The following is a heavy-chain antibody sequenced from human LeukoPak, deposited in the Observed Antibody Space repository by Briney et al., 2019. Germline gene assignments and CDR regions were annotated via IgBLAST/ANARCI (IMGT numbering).Heavy chain of an antibody. CDR1: GGSISSSSYY. CDR3: ARHSSIQAADH. Sequence: PSETLSLTCTVSGGSISSSSYYWGWIRQPPGKGLEWIGSIYYSGSTYYNPSLKSRVTISVDTSKNQFSLKLSSVTAADTAVYYCARHSSIQAADHWGQGTLVTVSS. V-gene: IGHV4-39*01. D-gene: IGHD6-6*01. J-gene: IGHJ4*02. CDR2: IYYSGST.